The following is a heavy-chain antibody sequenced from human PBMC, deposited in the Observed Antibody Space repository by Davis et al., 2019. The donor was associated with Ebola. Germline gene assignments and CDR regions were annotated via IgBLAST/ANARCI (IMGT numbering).Heavy chain of an antibody. V-gene: IGHV1-18*01. D-gene: IGHD2-21*01. CDR1: GYTFTSYG. J-gene: IGHJ6*02. CDR3: ASAKIGSVAYCGGDCYPGMDV. CDR2: ISAYNGNT. Sequence: AASVKVSCKASGYTFTSYGISWVRQAPGQGLEWMGWISAYNGNTNYAQKLQGRVTMTTDTSTSTAYMELSSLRSEDTAVYYCASAKIGSVAYCGGDCYPGMDVWGQGTTVTVSS.